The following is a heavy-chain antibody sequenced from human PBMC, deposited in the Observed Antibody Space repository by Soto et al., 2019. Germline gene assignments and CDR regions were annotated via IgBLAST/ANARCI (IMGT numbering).Heavy chain of an antibody. D-gene: IGHD2-15*01. CDR3: ARSDCSGGSCYSLYYYGMDV. V-gene: IGHV1-2*04. J-gene: IGHJ6*02. CDR2: INPNSGGT. CDR1: GYTFTGYY. Sequence: GASVKVSCKASGYTFTGYYMHWVRPAPGQGLEWMGWINPNSGGTNYAQKFQGWVTMTRDTSISTAYVELSRLRSDDTAVYYCARSDCSGGSCYSLYYYGMDVWGRGTLVTVSS.